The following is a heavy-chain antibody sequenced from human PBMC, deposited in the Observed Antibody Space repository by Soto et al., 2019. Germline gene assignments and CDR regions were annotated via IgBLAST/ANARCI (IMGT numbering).Heavy chain of an antibody. CDR2: IKTNIDGGAT. V-gene: IGHV3-15*07. CDR1: GFSFTSAW. CDR3: TTGRGGSAYVPGAY. D-gene: IGHD5-12*01. J-gene: IGHJ4*02. Sequence: EVQLVESGGGLVKPGGSLRLSCAASGFSFTSAWMNWVRQIPGKGLEWVGRIKTNIDGGATDYSAPVKGRFTISRDDSKATVYLQMNSLKTEETSVYNCTTGRGGSAYVPGAYWGQGALVTVYS.